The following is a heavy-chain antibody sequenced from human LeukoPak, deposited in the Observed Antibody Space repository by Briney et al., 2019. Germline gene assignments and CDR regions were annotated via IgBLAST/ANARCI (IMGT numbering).Heavy chain of an antibody. CDR2: TYYRSKWYN. Sequence: SQTLSLTCAISGDSVSSNSAAWNWIRQSPSRGLEWLGRTYYRSKWYNDYAVSVKSRITINPDTSKNQFSLQLNSVTPEDTAVYYCAREGAARWGYYYYYYMDVWGKGTTVTVSS. D-gene: IGHD6-6*01. CDR3: AREGAARWGYYYYYYMDV. J-gene: IGHJ6*03. CDR1: GDSVSSNSAA. V-gene: IGHV6-1*01.